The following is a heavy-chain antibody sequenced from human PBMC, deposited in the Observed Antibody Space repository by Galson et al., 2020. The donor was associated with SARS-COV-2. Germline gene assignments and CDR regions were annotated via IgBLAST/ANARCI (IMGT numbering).Heavy chain of an antibody. CDR3: ARRPSTEWLRGYYFDY. D-gene: IGHD5-12*01. J-gene: IGHJ4*02. CDR2: IYYSGST. Sequence: SETLSLTCTVSGGSISSSSYYWGWIRQPPGKGLEWIGSIYYSGSTYYNPSLKSRVTISVDTSKNQFSLKLNSVTAADTAVYYCARRPSTEWLRGYYFDYWGQGTLVTVSS. V-gene: IGHV4-39*01. CDR1: GGSISSSSYY.